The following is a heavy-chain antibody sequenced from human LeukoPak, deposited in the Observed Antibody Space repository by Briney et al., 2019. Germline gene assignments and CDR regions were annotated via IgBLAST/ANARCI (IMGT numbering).Heavy chain of an antibody. V-gene: IGHV4-39*07. CDR2: VYFSGST. CDR1: GGSINIANYY. Sequence: SETLSLTCSVSGGSINIANYYWGWIRQPPGKGLEWIGNVYFSGSTSYNPSLKSRVTISINTSKNQFSLNLKSVTAADTAVYYYARREAWWKWLPELRQFDSWGQGTLVTVSS. D-gene: IGHD6-19*01. CDR3: ARREAWWKWLPELRQFDS. J-gene: IGHJ4*02.